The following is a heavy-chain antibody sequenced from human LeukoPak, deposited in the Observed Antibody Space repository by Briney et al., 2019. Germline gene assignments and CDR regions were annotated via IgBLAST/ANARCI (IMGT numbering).Heavy chain of an antibody. CDR3: AKKRGIVGAAYDAFDI. D-gene: IGHD1-26*01. CDR1: GFTFSNFA. J-gene: IGHJ3*02. V-gene: IGHV3-23*01. CDR2: ISGSGGST. Sequence: GGSLRLSCAASGFTFSNFAMSWVRQAPGKGLEWVSAISGSGGSTYYADSVKGRFTISRDNSKNTLYLQMNSLRAEDTAVYYCAKKRGIVGAAYDAFDIWGQGTMVTVSS.